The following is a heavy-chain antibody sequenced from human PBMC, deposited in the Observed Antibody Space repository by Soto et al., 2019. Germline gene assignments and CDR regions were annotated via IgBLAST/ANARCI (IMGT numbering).Heavy chain of an antibody. J-gene: IGHJ4*02. Sequence: QVQLQESGPGLVKPSETLSLTCSVSGGSVRSGSYYWSWIRQPPGKGLEYIGYVFYSGSTNYNPSLKRRVTISLDTSKNQFSLKLSSVTAADTAVYCARRTNGGPTGWIFDYWGQGTLVTVSS. CDR2: VFYSGST. D-gene: IGHD4-17*01. V-gene: IGHV4-61*01. CDR1: GGSVRSGSYY. CDR3: ARRTNGGPTGWIFDY.